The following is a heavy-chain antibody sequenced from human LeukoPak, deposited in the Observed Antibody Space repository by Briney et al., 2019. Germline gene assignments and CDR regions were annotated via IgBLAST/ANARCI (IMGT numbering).Heavy chain of an antibody. CDR2: ISTYNANT. J-gene: IGHJ5*02. D-gene: IGHD3-22*01. CDR1: GYTFISSG. CDR3: ARNDSTGYYHS. Sequence: GASVKVSCKASGYTFISSGISWVQQAPGQGLEWMGWISTYNANTNYARKFQGRVTMTTDTSTSTAYMELRSLRSDDTAVYYCARNDSTGYYHSWGQGTLVTVSS. V-gene: IGHV1-18*01.